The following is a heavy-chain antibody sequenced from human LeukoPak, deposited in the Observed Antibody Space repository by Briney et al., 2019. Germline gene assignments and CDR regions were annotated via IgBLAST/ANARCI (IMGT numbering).Heavy chain of an antibody. V-gene: IGHV1-58*01. Sequence: ATVKVSCKASGFTFTSSAVQWVRQARGQRLEWIGWIVVGSGNTNYAQKFQERVTITRDMSTSTAYMELSSLRSEDTAVYYCAASPDYYDSSGYSYYFDYWGQGTLVTVST. J-gene: IGHJ4*02. CDR1: GFTFTSSA. CDR3: AASPDYYDSSGYSYYFDY. CDR2: IVVGSGNT. D-gene: IGHD3-22*01.